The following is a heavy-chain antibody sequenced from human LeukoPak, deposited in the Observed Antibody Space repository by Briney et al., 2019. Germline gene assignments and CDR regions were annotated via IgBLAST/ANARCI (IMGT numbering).Heavy chain of an antibody. CDR1: GGSFSGYY. V-gene: IGHV4-34*01. J-gene: IGHJ4*02. D-gene: IGHD1-1*01. CDR3: ARWVHKLAHFDY. CDR2: INHSGST. Sequence: SETLSLTCAVYGGSFSGYYWSWIRQPPGKGLEWIGEINHSGSTNYNPSLKSRVTISVDTSKNQFSLKLSSVTPEDTAVYYCARWVHKLAHFDYWGQGTLVTVSS.